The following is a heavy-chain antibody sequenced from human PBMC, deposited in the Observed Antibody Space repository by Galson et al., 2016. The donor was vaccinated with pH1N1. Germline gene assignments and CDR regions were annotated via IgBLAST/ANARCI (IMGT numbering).Heavy chain of an antibody. D-gene: IGHD2/OR15-2a*01. J-gene: IGHJ4*02. CDR2: VSANSGDT. Sequence: SVKVSCKASGYPFTTHGLSWVRQAPGQGLEWLGWVSANSGDTNYAQKFQGRVIMTRDTSSNTAYMELRSLTSDDTAVYFCARDKNYQPDYWGQGTLVTVSS. V-gene: IGHV1-18*01. CDR3: ARDKNYQPDY. CDR1: GYPFTTHG.